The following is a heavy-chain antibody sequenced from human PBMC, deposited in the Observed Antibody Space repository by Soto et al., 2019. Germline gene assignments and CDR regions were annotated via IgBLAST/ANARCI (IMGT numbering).Heavy chain of an antibody. CDR3: ARRYGYSFDY. Sequence: SPTLSLTCAISGDSVSSNSAAWNWIMQSPSRGLEWLGRTYYRSKWYNDYAVSVKSRITINPDTSKNQFSLKLSSVTAADTAVYYCARRYGYSFDYWGQGTLVTVSS. CDR1: GDSVSSNSAA. V-gene: IGHV6-1*01. CDR2: TYYRSKWYN. J-gene: IGHJ4*02. D-gene: IGHD1-1*01.